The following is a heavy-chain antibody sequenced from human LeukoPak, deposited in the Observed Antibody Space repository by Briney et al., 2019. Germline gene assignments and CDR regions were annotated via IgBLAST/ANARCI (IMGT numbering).Heavy chain of an antibody. J-gene: IGHJ5*02. CDR3: ARTRGSYFNNWFDP. CDR1: GGSISSSNW. Sequence: PSGTLSLTCAVSGGSISSSNWWNWVRQPPGKGLEWIGEIHHSGRTNYNPSLKSRVTISVDTSKNQFSLKLSSVTAADTAVYYCARTRGSYFNNWFDPWGQGTLVTVSS. D-gene: IGHD1-26*01. V-gene: IGHV4-4*02. CDR2: IHHSGRT.